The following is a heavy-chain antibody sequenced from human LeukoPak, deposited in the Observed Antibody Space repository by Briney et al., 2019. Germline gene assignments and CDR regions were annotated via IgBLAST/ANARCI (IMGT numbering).Heavy chain of an antibody. Sequence: GASVKVSCKASGYTFTGYYMHWVRQAPGQGLEWMGRINPNSGGTNYAQKFQGRVTITADESTSTAYMELSSLRSEDTAVYYCARGVVPAAPVFLVPDYYYYYYMDVWGKGTTVTVSS. CDR3: ARGVVPAAPVFLVPDYYYYYYMDV. CDR2: INPNSGGT. V-gene: IGHV1-2*06. D-gene: IGHD2-2*01. J-gene: IGHJ6*03. CDR1: GYTFTGYY.